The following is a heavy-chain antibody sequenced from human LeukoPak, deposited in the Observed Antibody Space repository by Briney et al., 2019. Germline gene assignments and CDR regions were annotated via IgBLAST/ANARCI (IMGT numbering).Heavy chain of an antibody. D-gene: IGHD7-27*01. CDR1: GYSISSGYY. J-gene: IGHJ4*02. Sequence: SETLSLTCAVSGYSISSGYYWCWIRQPPGKGLEGIGSIYHSGSTYYNPSLKSRVTISVDTSKNQFSLKLSSVTAADTAVYYCARVDNWGFYFDYWGQGTLVTVSS. V-gene: IGHV4-38-2*01. CDR3: ARVDNWGFYFDY. CDR2: IYHSGST.